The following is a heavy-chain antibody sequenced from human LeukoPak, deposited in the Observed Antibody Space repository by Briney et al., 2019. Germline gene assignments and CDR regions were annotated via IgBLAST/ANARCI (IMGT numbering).Heavy chain of an antibody. CDR3: ATGGAYEFRDDY. CDR2: IIPIYGRA. D-gene: IGHD3-3*01. CDR1: GGTFSSYA. Sequence: GASVKVSCKASGGTFSSYAISWVRQAPGQGLEWMGKIIPIYGRANYGQKFQGRVTITADESTTTSYMELSSLTAEDMAVYYCATGGAYEFRDDYWGQGTLVTVSS. J-gene: IGHJ4*02. V-gene: IGHV1-69*13.